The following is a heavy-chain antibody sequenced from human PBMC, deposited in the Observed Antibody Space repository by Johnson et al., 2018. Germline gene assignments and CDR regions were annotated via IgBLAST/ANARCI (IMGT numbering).Heavy chain of an antibody. V-gene: IGHV3-30-3*01. D-gene: IGHD1-7*01. CDR2: ISYDGSNK. J-gene: IGHJ3*02. CDR3: AGDITGTRGWDAFNI. CDR1: GFTFSSYA. Sequence: QVQLVESGGGVVQPGRSLRLSCAASGFTFSSYAMHWVRQAPGKGLEWVAVISYDGSNKYYADSVKGRFTISRGTSKNTLYPQMNSLRAEDTAVCYCAGDITGTRGWDAFNIWGQGTMVTVSS.